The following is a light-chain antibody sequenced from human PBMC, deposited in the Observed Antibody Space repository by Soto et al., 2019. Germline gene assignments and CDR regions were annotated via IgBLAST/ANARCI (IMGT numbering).Light chain of an antibody. CDR1: SSDFGDYKY. CDR3: CSYTTSSTLVV. CDR2: DVS. Sequence: QSALTQPASVSGSSGQSITISCTGTSSDFGDYKYVSWYQHHPGKAPKLMIYDVSERPSGVSNRFSGSKSGNTASLTISGLQAEDEADYYCCSYTTSSTLVVFGGGTKVTVL. V-gene: IGLV2-14*03. J-gene: IGLJ2*01.